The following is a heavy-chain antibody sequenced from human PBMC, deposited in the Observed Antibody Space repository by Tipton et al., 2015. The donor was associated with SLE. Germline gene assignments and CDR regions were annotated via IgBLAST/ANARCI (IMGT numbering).Heavy chain of an antibody. CDR3: ALSGSHHRDYYCDP. D-gene: IGHD1-26*01. V-gene: IGHV4-39*07. CDR1: GGSISNTKYY. CDR2: ICYSGGT. Sequence: TLSLTCPVSGGSISNTKYYWGWIRQPPGKGLEWIGSICYSGGTYYNPSLKSRVTISVDPSKTQFSLTLTSVTAADTAVYYCALSGSHHRDYYCDPWGQGHLVTVSS. J-gene: IGHJ5*02.